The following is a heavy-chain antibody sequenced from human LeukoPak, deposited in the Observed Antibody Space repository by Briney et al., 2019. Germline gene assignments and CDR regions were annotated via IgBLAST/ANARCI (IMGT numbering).Heavy chain of an antibody. CDR1: GFTFSSYG. J-gene: IGHJ4*02. CDR2: ISGSGGST. V-gene: IGHV3-23*01. Sequence: GGSLRLSCAASGFTFSSYGMSWVRQAPGKGLEWVSAISGSGGSTYYADSVKGRFTISRDNSKNTLYLQMNSLRAEDTAVYYCAKFPLKRDYYDSSGRLYYFDYWGQGTLVTVSS. D-gene: IGHD3-22*01. CDR3: AKFPLKRDYYDSSGRLYYFDY.